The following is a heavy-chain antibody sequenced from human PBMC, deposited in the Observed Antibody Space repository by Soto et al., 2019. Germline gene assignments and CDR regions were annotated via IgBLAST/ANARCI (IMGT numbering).Heavy chain of an antibody. D-gene: IGHD4-17*01. CDR3: AKAGSAVTKSPFDY. V-gene: IGHV3-9*01. CDR1: GFTFDDYA. Sequence: EVQLVESGGGLVQPGRSLRLSCAASGFTFDDYAMHWVRQAPGKGLEWVSGISWNSGSIGYADSVKGRFTISRDNAKNSLYLQMNRLRAEDTALYYCAKAGSAVTKSPFDYWGQGTLVTVSS. J-gene: IGHJ4*02. CDR2: ISWNSGSI.